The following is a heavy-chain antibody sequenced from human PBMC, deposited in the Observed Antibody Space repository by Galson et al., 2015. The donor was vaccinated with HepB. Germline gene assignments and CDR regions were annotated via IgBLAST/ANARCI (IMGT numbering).Heavy chain of an antibody. CDR3: ARVLGATDYFDF. CDR2: ISDSGRT. D-gene: IGHD1-26*01. CDR1: GASLAGYY. V-gene: IGHV4-59*12. Sequence: TLSLTCAVSGASLAGYYWNWIRQSPGKGLEWIGKISDSGRTNYNPSLKSRVTMSVDTSNHQFSLELSSVTAADTALYYCARVLGATDYFDFWGQGILVTVSS. J-gene: IGHJ4*02.